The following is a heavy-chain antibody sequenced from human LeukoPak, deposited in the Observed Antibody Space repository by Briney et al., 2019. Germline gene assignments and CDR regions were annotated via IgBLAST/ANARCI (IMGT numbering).Heavy chain of an antibody. V-gene: IGHV3-30*02. CDR3: AKEIRRRDHIDY. CDR1: GFTFSSYG. Sequence: PGGSLRLSCAASGFTFSSYGMHWVRQAPGKGLEWVSYIRYNGSNTYYADSVEGRLTISRDNSKNTLYLQMNSLRGEDTAVYYCAKEIRRRDHIDYWGQGTLVTVSS. CDR2: IRYNGSNT. J-gene: IGHJ4*02. D-gene: IGHD6-6*01.